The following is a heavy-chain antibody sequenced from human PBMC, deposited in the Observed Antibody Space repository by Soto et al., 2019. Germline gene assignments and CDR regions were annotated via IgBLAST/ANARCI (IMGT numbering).Heavy chain of an antibody. V-gene: IGHV4-39*01. CDR2: IYYSGHT. CDR1: GGSISSSIYY. Sequence: SETLSLTCNVSGGSISSSIYYWGWIRQPPGKGLEWIASIYYSGHTYYNPSLKSRVTISVDTSKNQFSLKLSSVTAADTAVYYCAMSLWFGNTPNWFDPWGQGTLVTVSS. CDR3: AMSLWFGNTPNWFDP. J-gene: IGHJ5*02. D-gene: IGHD3-10*01.